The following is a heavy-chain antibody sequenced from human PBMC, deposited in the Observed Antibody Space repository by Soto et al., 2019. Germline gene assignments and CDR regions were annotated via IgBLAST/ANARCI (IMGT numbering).Heavy chain of an antibody. Sequence: GGSLRLSCAASGFTFSNTWMGWVRQAPGKGLEWVGRIKSKTDGGTTDYAAPVKGRFTISRDDSNNTLYLQMNSLKTEDTAVYYCATALILQYCSGGSCYSTDYWGQGTLVTVSS. D-gene: IGHD2-15*01. CDR1: GFTFSNTW. CDR2: IKSKTDGGTT. CDR3: ATALILQYCSGGSCYSTDY. V-gene: IGHV3-15*01. J-gene: IGHJ4*02.